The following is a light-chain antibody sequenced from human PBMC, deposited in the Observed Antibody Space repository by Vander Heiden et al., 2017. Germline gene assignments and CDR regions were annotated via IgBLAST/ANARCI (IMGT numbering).Light chain of an antibody. CDR2: NNN. CDR3: EAWDDSLNGLHV. CDR1: SSNIGTNT. Sequence: QSVLTQPPSASGAPGQRVTISCSGSSSNIGTNTVSWYQQLPGTATRLLIYNNNQRPSGVPDRFSGSKSGTSASLAISGLQSEDEADYYCEAWDDSLNGLHVFGTGTKVTVL. J-gene: IGLJ1*01. V-gene: IGLV1-44*01.